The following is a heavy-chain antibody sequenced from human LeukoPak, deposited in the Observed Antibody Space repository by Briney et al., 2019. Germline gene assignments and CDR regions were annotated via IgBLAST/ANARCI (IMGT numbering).Heavy chain of an antibody. CDR2: IIPILGIA. J-gene: IGHJ6*02. D-gene: IGHD6-13*01. V-gene: IGHV1-69*04. Sequence: ASVKVSCKASGGTFSSYAISWVRQAPGRGLEWMGRIIPILGIANYAQKFQGRVTITADKSTSTAYMELSSLRSEDTAVYYCARDLSVGLAAADTHGMDVWGQGTTVTVSS. CDR1: GGTFSSYA. CDR3: ARDLSVGLAAADTHGMDV.